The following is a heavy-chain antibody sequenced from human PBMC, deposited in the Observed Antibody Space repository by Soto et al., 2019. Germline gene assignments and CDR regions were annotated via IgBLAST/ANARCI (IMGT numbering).Heavy chain of an antibody. J-gene: IGHJ4*02. CDR3: ARSDMSDGRGYANY. D-gene: IGHD3-22*01. CDR2: IHYSGAT. V-gene: IGHV4-59*01. CDR1: GASITKSF. Sequence: QVQLKESGPGLVKPSETLSLTCSVSGASITKSFWSWIRQCPQQGPEWIAYIHYSGATDYHPSFMCRSTISIDASEAAFSLNLRPGTAAAAAVFHFARSDMSDGRGYANYWGQGTLVTVS.